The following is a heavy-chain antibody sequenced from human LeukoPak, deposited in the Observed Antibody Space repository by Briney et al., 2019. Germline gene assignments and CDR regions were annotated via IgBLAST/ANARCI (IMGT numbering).Heavy chain of an antibody. J-gene: IGHJ6*02. V-gene: IGHV3-30*02. CDR2: IRYDGSNK. CDR1: GFTFSSYG. Sequence: PGGSLRLSCAASGFTFSSYGMHWVRQAPGKGLEWVAFIRYDGSNKYYADSVKGRFTISRDNSKNTLYLQMNSLRAEDTAVYYCARDVCGGDCYIYYYYGMDVWGQGTTVTVSS. D-gene: IGHD2-21*02. CDR3: ARDVCGGDCYIYYYYGMDV.